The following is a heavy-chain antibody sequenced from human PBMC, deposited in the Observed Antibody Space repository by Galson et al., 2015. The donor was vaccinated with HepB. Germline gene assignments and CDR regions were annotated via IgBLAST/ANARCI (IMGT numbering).Heavy chain of an antibody. V-gene: IGHV3-11*04. CDR2: ISSSGSTI. Sequence: SLRLSCAASGFTFSDYYMRWFRQAPGKGLEWVSFISSSGSTIFYADSVKGRFTISRDNAKNSLSLEMNSLRVEDTAVYYCAKGVLVRFLEWYDYWGQGTLVTVSS. J-gene: IGHJ4*02. CDR1: GFTFSDYY. CDR3: AKGVLVRFLEWYDY. D-gene: IGHD3-3*01.